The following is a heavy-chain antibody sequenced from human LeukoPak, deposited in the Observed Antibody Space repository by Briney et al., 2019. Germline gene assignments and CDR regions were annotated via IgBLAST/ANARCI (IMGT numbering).Heavy chain of an antibody. V-gene: IGHV3-21*01. D-gene: IGHD5-18*01. Sequence: GGSLRLSCAASGFTFSSYSMNWVRQAPGKGLEWVSSISSSSYIYYADSVKGRFTISRDNAKNSLYLQMNSLRAEDTAVYYCARVYVVTAMVDAFDIWGQGTMVTVSS. CDR2: ISSSSYI. CDR1: GFTFSSYS. J-gene: IGHJ3*02. CDR3: ARVYVVTAMVDAFDI.